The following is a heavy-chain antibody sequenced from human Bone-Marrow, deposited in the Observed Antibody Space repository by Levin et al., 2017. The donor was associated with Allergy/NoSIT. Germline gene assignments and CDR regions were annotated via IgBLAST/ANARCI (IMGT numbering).Heavy chain of an antibody. CDR1: GGSISSYY. J-gene: IGHJ4*02. CDR2: IYYSGST. CDR3: ARGVTTGYYFDY. Sequence: SCTVSGGSISSYYWSWIRQPPGKGLEWIGYIYYSGSTNYNPSLKSRVTISVDTSKNQFSLKLSSVTAADTAVYYCARGVTTGYYFDYWGQGTLVTVSS. V-gene: IGHV4-59*08. D-gene: IGHD4-17*01.